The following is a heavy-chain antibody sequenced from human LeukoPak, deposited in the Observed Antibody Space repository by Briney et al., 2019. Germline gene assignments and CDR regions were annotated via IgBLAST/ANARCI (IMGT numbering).Heavy chain of an antibody. J-gene: IGHJ4*02. V-gene: IGHV3-73*01. Sequence: PGGSLKLSCAASGFIFSDSAIHWVRQASGKGREWVGRIRSKENSFATAYGASVQGRFTISRDDSKTTAYLQMNSLKIEYTALYYCTRHELGEPGDYWGQGTLVTVSS. CDR1: GFIFSDSA. CDR3: TRHELGEPGDY. D-gene: IGHD3-16*01. CDR2: IRSKENSFAT.